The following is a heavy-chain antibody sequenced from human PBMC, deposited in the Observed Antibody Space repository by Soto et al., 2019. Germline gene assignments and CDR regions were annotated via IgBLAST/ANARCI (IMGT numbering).Heavy chain of an antibody. CDR2: INAGNGNT. V-gene: IGHV1-3*01. D-gene: IGHD2-2*01. CDR3: ASDSSTKYYYHGIDV. Sequence: ASVKVSCKASGYTFTSYAMHWVRQAPGQRLEWMGWINAGNGNTKYSQKFQGRVTITRDTSASTAYMELSSLRSEDTAVYYCASDSSTKYYYHGIDVWGQGTTVTVSS. CDR1: GYTFTSYA. J-gene: IGHJ6*02.